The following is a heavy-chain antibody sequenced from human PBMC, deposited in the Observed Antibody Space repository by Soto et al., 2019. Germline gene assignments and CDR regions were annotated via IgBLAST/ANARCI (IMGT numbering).Heavy chain of an antibody. CDR3: ARDATVTTGDYYYYYGMDV. D-gene: IGHD4-4*01. J-gene: IGHJ6*02. Sequence: KLPETLSLTCTVSGGSISSYYWSWIRQPPGKGLEWIGYIYYSGSTNYNPSLKSRVTISVDTSKNQFSLKLSSVTAADTAVYYCARDATVTTGDYYYYYGMDVWGQGTTVTVSS. V-gene: IGHV4-59*01. CDR2: IYYSGST. CDR1: GGSISSYY.